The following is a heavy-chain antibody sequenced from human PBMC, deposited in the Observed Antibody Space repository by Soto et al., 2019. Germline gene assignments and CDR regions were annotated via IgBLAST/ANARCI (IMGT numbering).Heavy chain of an antibody. J-gene: IGHJ5*02. D-gene: IGHD2-15*01. Sequence: EVQVVESGGGLVQPGGSLRLSCSFTFSMYSMSWVRQAPGKGLEWVASISSGGSYIKYADSVKGRYTISRDNAKNSVSLQVNGLRVDDTAVYFCTRDQGGSYDSWFDPWGQGTLVTVSS. CDR1: FTFSMYS. V-gene: IGHV3-21*01. CDR2: ISSGGSYI. CDR3: TRDQGGSYDSWFDP.